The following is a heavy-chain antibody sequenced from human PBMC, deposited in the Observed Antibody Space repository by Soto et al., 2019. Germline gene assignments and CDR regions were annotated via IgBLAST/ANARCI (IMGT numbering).Heavy chain of an antibody. J-gene: IGHJ4*02. CDR1: GYTFRSYG. V-gene: IGHV1-18*04. CDR2: ISAYNGDT. Sequence: ASVKVSCKASGYTFRSYGISWVRQAPGQGLEWVGWISAYNGDTHYAPKFQDRITLTTETSTDTAYMELRSLRLDGTAVYYCARDWSRYYDNSGLIWFYWGQGSLVTVS. CDR3: ARDWSRYYDNSGLIWFY. D-gene: IGHD3-22*01.